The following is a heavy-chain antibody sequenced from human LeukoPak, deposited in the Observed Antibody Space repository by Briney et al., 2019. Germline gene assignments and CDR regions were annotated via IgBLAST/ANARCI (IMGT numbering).Heavy chain of an antibody. J-gene: IGHJ4*02. CDR2: IYDSGST. D-gene: IGHD3-3*02. Sequence: SETLSLTCTVSGGSISAYYWSWIRQPPGKVLEWIGYIYDSGSTKYNPSFESRVSISVDTSKNQFSLRLSSVTAADTGVYYCARHLHFSGDYGFDHWGQGTLVTVSS. CDR3: ARHLHFSGDYGFDH. V-gene: IGHV4-59*01. CDR1: GGSISAYY.